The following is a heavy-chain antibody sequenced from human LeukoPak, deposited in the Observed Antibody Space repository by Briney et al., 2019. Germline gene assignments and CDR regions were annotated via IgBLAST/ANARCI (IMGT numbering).Heavy chain of an antibody. V-gene: IGHV1-69*04. Sequence: SVKVSCKASGGTFSSYAISWVRPAPGQGLEWMGRIIPILGIAHYAQEFQGRVTITADKSTSTAYMELSSLRSEDTAVYYCARHAKGIAAAGTVYWGQGTLVTVSS. D-gene: IGHD6-13*01. CDR3: ARHAKGIAAAGTVY. CDR1: GGTFSSYA. CDR2: IIPILGIA. J-gene: IGHJ4*02.